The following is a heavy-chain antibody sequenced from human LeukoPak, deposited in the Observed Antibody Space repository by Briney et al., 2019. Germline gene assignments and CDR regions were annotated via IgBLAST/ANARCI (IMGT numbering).Heavy chain of an antibody. CDR3: ARVTGSIDY. CDR1: VYTFTTYD. V-gene: IGHV1-8*01. Sequence: GASVTVSFKSSVYTFTTYDINWVRQATGQGLEWMGWMNPKSGYTGFAQKFQGRVTMTRDTSISTAYMELSSLRSEDTAVYYCARVTGSIDYWGQGTLVTVSS. CDR2: MNPKSGYT. D-gene: IGHD1-26*01. J-gene: IGHJ4*02.